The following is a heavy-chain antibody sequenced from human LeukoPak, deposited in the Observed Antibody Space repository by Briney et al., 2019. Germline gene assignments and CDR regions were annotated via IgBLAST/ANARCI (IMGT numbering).Heavy chain of an antibody. Sequence: PGGSLRLSCAASGFTFSSYWMSWVRQAPGKGLEWVANIKQDGSEKYYVDSVKGRFTISRDNAKNSLYLQMNSLRAEDTAVYYCARPRTPSYVLVAFDYWGQGTLVTVSS. CDR1: GFTFSSYW. CDR3: ARPRTPSYVLVAFDY. D-gene: IGHD6-6*01. CDR2: IKQDGSEK. J-gene: IGHJ4*02. V-gene: IGHV3-7*01.